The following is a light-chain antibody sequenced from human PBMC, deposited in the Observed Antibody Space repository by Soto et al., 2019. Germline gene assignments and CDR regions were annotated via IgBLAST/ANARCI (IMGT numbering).Light chain of an antibody. CDR3: CSYAGSYTGV. CDR1: SSDVGDHNY. Sequence: QYVLTQPRSVSGSPGQSVTISCTGTSSDVGDHNYVSWYQQHPGKAPKLLIYAVNMRPSGVPDRFSGSKSGNTASLTISGLQAEDEADYSCCSYAGSYTGVFGGGTQITVL. V-gene: IGLV2-11*01. J-gene: IGLJ3*02. CDR2: AVN.